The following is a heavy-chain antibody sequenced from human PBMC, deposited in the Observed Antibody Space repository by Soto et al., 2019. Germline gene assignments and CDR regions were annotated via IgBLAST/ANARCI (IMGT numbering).Heavy chain of an antibody. CDR3: VHSCCGGDCLQSYSSHYYYGMDI. J-gene: IGHJ6*02. D-gene: IGHD2-21*02. CDR1: GFSLSTGGMG. Sequence: SGPTLVNPTQTLTLTCTFSGFSLSTGGMGVGWIRQPPGKALEWLALIYWDGDRRYRPSLMSRLTIAKDTSKNQVVLTMTNMDPVDTATYYCVHSCCGGDCLQSYSSHYYYGMDIWGQGTTVTVSS. V-gene: IGHV2-5*02. CDR2: IYWDGDR.